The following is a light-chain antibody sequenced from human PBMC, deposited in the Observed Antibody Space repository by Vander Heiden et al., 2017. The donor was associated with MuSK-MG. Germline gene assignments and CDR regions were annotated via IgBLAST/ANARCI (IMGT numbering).Light chain of an antibody. Sequence: DIQMTQSPSSLSASVGDRVTITCRASQTIATYLNWYQQKPGKGPKVMIYGASNFQSGVPSRFSGRGSGTDFTLTISRLQPEDLATYYCQESDSIPRKSGQGTKVEIK. V-gene: IGKV1-39*01. CDR3: QESDSIPRK. CDR1: QTIATY. CDR2: GAS. J-gene: IGKJ1*01.